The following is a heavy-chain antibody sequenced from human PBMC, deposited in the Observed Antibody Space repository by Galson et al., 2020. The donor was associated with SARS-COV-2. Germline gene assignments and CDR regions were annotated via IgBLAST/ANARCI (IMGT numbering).Heavy chain of an antibody. Sequence: GESLKISCTASGFTFSSYWMHWVRQAPGKGLVWVSHINSDGSSTTYADSVKGRFTISRDNAKNTLYLQMNSLRGEDTAVYYCTRGSSYSSDWTRLWDVWGKGTTVTVSS. D-gene: IGHD6-19*01. J-gene: IGHJ6*04. CDR3: TRGSSYSSDWTRLWDV. CDR2: INSDGSST. V-gene: IGHV3-74*01. CDR1: GFTFSSYW.